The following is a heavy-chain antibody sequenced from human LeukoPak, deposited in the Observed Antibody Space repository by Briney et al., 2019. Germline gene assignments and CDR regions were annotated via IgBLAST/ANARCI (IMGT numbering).Heavy chain of an antibody. V-gene: IGHV4-39*01. CDR1: GGSISSSSYY. Sequence: SETLSLTCTVSGGSISSSSYYWGWMRQPPGKGLEWIGSIYYSGSTYYNPSLKSRVTISVNTSKNQFSLKLSSVTAADTAVYYCARQTAFLWVGAQTNWFDPWGQGTLVTVSS. CDR2: IYYSGST. D-gene: IGHD3-10*01. CDR3: ARQTAFLWVGAQTNWFDP. J-gene: IGHJ5*02.